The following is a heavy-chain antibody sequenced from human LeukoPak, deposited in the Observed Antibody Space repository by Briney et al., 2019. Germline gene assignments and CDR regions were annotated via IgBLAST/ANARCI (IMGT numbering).Heavy chain of an antibody. Sequence: GGSLRLSCAASGFTFSSYSMNWVRLPPGKGLEWVSSISSTGTYTYYADSVKGRFTISRDNAKNSLYLRMNSLRAEDTAVYYCAREDSSSSDYWGQGILVTVSS. CDR1: GFTFSSYS. V-gene: IGHV3-21*01. J-gene: IGHJ4*02. CDR3: AREDSSSSDY. D-gene: IGHD6-6*01. CDR2: ISSTGTYT.